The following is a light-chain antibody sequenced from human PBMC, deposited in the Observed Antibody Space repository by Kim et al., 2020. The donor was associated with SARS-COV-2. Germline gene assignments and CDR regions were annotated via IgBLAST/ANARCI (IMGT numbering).Light chain of an antibody. Sequence: ATINCKSSQSVLYSSNNKNYLAWYQQKPGQRPKLLIYWASTRESGVPDRFSGSGSGTDFTLTISSLQAEDVAVYYCQQYYSTPCAFGQGTKVDIK. CDR2: WAS. V-gene: IGKV4-1*01. J-gene: IGKJ1*01. CDR3: QQYYSTPCA. CDR1: QSVLYSSNNKNY.